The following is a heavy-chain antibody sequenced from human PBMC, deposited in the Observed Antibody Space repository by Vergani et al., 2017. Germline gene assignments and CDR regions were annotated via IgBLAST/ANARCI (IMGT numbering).Heavy chain of an antibody. D-gene: IGHD3-16*01. J-gene: IGHJ4*02. V-gene: IGHV3-30*02. Sequence: QVHLVESGGGVVQPGRSLRLSCATSGFTLSNYDMQWIRQGPGKGLEFVAFIQFDGSNQYYADSVKGRFTLSRDFSKNTLYLQMNSLRTDDTATYYCAKHFRGWGIDYWGQGTQV. CDR3: AKHFRGWGIDY. CDR2: IQFDGSNQ. CDR1: GFTLSNYD.